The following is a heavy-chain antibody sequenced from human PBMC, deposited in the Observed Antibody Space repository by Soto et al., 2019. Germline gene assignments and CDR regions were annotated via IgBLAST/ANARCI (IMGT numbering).Heavy chain of an antibody. J-gene: IGHJ5*02. CDR1: GGSISSGVYY. Sequence: SETLSLTCTVSGGSISSGVYYWSWIRQHPGKGLEWIGYIYYSGSTYYNPSLKSRVTISVDTSKNQFSLKLSSVTAADTAVYYCARAEEMPTGWFDPWGQGTLVPVSS. D-gene: IGHD4-17*01. V-gene: IGHV4-31*03. CDR2: IYYSGST. CDR3: ARAEEMPTGWFDP.